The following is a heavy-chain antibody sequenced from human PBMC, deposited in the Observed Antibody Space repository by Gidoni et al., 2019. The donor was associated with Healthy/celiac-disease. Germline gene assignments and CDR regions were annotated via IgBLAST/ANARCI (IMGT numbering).Heavy chain of an antibody. CDR2: IIPIFGTA. CDR1: GGTFSSYA. Sequence: QVQLVQSGAEVKKPGSSVKVSCKASGGTFSSYAISWVRQAPGQGLEWMGGIIPIFGTANYAQKFQGRVTITADESTSTAYMELSSLRSEDTAVYYCARRTLPDFWSGYYVGWFDPWGQGTLVTVSS. J-gene: IGHJ5*02. CDR3: ARRTLPDFWSGYYVGWFDP. V-gene: IGHV1-69*01. D-gene: IGHD3-3*01.